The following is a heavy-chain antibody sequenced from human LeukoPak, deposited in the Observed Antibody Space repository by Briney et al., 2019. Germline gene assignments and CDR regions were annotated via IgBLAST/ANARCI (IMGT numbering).Heavy chain of an antibody. CDR2: IYYSGTT. J-gene: IGHJ4*02. Sequence: SETLSLTCSVSGGSISPYYWSWIRQPPGKGLEWIGYIYYSGTTNYNPSLQSRVTISVATSKNQFSLKLSSVTAADTALYYCARDRASAGGFDYWGQGTLVTVSS. D-gene: IGHD2-15*01. CDR3: ARDRASAGGFDY. CDR1: GGSISPYY. V-gene: IGHV4-59*01.